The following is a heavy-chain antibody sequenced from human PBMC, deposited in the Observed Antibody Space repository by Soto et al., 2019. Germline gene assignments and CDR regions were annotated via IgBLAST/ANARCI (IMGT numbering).Heavy chain of an antibody. V-gene: IGHV4-59*08. CDR3: ARHSGSWPIFDY. D-gene: IGHD6-13*01. J-gene: IGHJ4*02. CDR2: IYYNGSS. CDR1: GGSIGNSY. Sequence: QVQLQESGPGLVKPSETLSLTCTVSGGSIGNSYWSWIRQSPGKGLGWIGYIYYNGSSNYNPSLKRRVCISVYTSKNQFSLKISSVTAADTAVYYFARHSGSWPIFDYWGQGTLVIVSS.